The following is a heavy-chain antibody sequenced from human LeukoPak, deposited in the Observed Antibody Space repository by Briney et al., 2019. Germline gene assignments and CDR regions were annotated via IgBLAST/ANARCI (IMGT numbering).Heavy chain of an antibody. V-gene: IGHV4-38-2*02. Sequence: SEALSLTCTVSGYSISSGYYWGWIRQPPGKGLEWIGSIYHSGSTYYNPSLKSRVTISVDTSKNQFSLKLSSVTAADTAVYYCARGLPILGYCSGGSCYSGWFDPWGQGTLVTVSS. CDR3: ARGLPILGYCSGGSCYSGWFDP. CDR1: GYSISSGYY. CDR2: IYHSGST. D-gene: IGHD2-15*01. J-gene: IGHJ5*02.